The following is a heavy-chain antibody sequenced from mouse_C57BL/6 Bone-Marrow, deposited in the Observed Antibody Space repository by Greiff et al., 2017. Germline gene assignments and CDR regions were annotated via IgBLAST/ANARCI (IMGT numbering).Heavy chain of an antibody. J-gene: IGHJ3*01. D-gene: IGHD2-4*01. CDR2: IDPSDSYT. V-gene: IGHV1-69*01. CDR3: ARSGDYDFAY. Sequence: VKLQQPGAELVMPGASVKLSCKASGYTFTSYWMHWVKQWPGQGLEWIGEIDPSDSYTNYNQKFKGKSPLTVDKSSSTAYMQLSSLTSEDSAVYYCARSGDYDFAYWGQGTLVTVSA. CDR1: GYTFTSYW.